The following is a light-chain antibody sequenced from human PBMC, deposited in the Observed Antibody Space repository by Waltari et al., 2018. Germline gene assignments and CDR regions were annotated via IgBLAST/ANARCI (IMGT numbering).Light chain of an antibody. CDR2: DVS. J-gene: IGLJ3*02. CDR3: CSYAGSYTLWV. Sequence: QSALTQPRSVSGSPGQSVTISCTGTSSDVGGYNYVSWYQQHPGKAPKLMIYDVSKRPSGVPDRFSGSKSGNTASRTISGLQAEDEADYYCCSYAGSYTLWVFGGGTKLTVL. CDR1: SSDVGGYNY. V-gene: IGLV2-11*01.